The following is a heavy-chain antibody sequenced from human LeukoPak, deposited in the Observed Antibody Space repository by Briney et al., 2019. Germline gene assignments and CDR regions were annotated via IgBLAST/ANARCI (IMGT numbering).Heavy chain of an antibody. J-gene: IGHJ4*02. V-gene: IGHV4-30-2*01. CDR1: GGSISSDGYS. CDR3: ARDNWGSLDY. D-gene: IGHD7-27*01. Sequence: SDTLSLTCAVSGGSISSDGYSWSWIRQPPGKGLEWIGYIYHSGSTYYNPSLKSRVTISVDRSKNQFSLKLTSVTAADTAVYYCARDNWGSLDYWGQGILVTVSS. CDR2: IYHSGST.